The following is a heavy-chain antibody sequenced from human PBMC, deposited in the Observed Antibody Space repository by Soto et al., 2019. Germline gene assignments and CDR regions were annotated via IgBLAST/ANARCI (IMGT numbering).Heavy chain of an antibody. D-gene: IGHD2-21*01. CDR2: SWHDGRHL. CDR1: GFTLDTYG. Sequence: QEQLVESGGGKVQPGGSLRLYCAVSGFTLDTYGMHWVRQAAGQGLEWVAVSWHDGRHLDYADSVRGRFTVFRDDSKNTLFLEMNGLRGDDTAVYYCARDWGACTPGECYSHGFDLWGQGTLVTVSS. CDR3: ARDWGACTPGECYSHGFDL. V-gene: IGHV3-33*01. J-gene: IGHJ3*01.